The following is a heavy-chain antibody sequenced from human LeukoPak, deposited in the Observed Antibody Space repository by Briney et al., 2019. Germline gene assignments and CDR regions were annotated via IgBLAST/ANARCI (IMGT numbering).Heavy chain of an antibody. Sequence: GGSLRLSCAASGFTFSSYSMNWVRQAPGKGLEWVSSISSSSSYIYYADSVKGRFTISRDNAKNSLYLQMNSLRAEDTAVYYCARAKRGSGAYMDVWGKGTTVTISS. J-gene: IGHJ6*03. CDR1: GFTFSSYS. CDR2: ISSSSSYI. CDR3: ARAKRGSGAYMDV. V-gene: IGHV3-21*01. D-gene: IGHD1-26*01.